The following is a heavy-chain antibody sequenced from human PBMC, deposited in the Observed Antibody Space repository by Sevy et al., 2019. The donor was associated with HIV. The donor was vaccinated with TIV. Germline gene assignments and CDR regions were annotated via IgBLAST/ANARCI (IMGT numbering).Heavy chain of an antibody. CDR2: FVPEDGEI. CDR1: GYTLSEVS. CDR3: VIGDTPRLTGSGTRLKDQSLNYFHF. D-gene: IGHD2-2*01. Sequence: ASVKVSCKVPGYTLSEVSMHWVRQAPGKGLEWMGGFVPEDGEIVYEQNFQGRVTVAEDTLTDTAYLEVTNLRSEETATYFCVIGDTPRLTGSGTRLKDQSLNYFHFWGQGTLVTVSS. V-gene: IGHV1-24*01. J-gene: IGHJ4*02.